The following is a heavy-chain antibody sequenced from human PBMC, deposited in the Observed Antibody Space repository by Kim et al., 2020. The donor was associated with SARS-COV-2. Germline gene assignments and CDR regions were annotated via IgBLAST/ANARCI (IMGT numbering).Heavy chain of an antibody. Sequence: SQTLSLTCAISGDSVSNNIWTWIRQSPSRGLEWLGRTYYQSNWYTDYLPSLKSRITIKQETSKNQVSLQLNSVIPEDTAVYFCARGKFFDYWGQGTLVTVSS. V-gene: IGHV6-1*01. J-gene: IGHJ4*02. CDR1: GDSVSNNI. CDR3: ARGKFFDY. CDR2: TYYQSNWYT.